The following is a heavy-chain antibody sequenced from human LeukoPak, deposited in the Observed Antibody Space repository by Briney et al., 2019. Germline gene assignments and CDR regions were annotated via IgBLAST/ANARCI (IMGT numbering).Heavy chain of an antibody. V-gene: IGHV4-61*01. CDR2: IYYSGST. D-gene: IGHD7-27*01. J-gene: IGHJ4*02. CDR1: GDSVSSGSYY. Sequence: SETMSLTCTVSGDSVSSGSYYWSWIRQPPGKGLECLGYIYYSGSTNYNPSLRSRFTISVDTSKNQFSLKLSSVTGADTAVYYCARAPGLSGDFRVYWGQGILVTVSS. CDR3: ARAPGLSGDFRVY.